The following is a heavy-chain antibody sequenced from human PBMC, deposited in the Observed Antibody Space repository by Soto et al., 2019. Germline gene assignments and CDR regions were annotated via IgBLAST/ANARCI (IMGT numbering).Heavy chain of an antibody. J-gene: IGHJ6*02. CDR3: ARDFCGVCYYGMDV. D-gene: IGHD3-3*01. CDR2: ISYDGSNK. CDR1: GFTFSSYA. V-gene: IGHV3-30-3*01. Sequence: QVQLVESGGGVVQPGRSLRLSCAASGFTFSSYAMHWVRQAPGKGLEWVAVISYDGSNKYYADSVKGRFTISRDNSKNTLYLQMNSLRAEDTAVYYCARDFCGVCYYGMDVWGQGTTVTVSS.